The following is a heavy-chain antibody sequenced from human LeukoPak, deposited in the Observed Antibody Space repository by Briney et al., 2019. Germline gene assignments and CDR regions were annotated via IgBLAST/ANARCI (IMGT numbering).Heavy chain of an antibody. Sequence: SETLSLTCAVYGGSFSGYYWSWIRQPPGKGLEWIGEINHSGSTNYNPSLKSRVTISVDTSKNQFSLKLSSVTAADTAVYYCARRCLDPCYFDNWGQGTLVTVSS. J-gene: IGHJ4*02. D-gene: IGHD5-24*01. V-gene: IGHV4-34*01. CDR2: INHSGST. CDR3: ARRCLDPCYFDN. CDR1: GGSFSGYY.